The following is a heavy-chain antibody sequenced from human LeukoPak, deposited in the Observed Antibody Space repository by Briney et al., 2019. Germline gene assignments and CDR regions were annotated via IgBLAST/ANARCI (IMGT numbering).Heavy chain of an antibody. CDR2: IKQDGSEK. CDR1: GFTFSSYW. Sequence: PGGSLRLSCAASGFTFSSYWMSWVRQAPGKGLEWVANIKQDGSEKYYVDSVKGRFTISRDNAKNTLYLQMNSLRAEDTAVYYCAKGGDPDAFDIWGQGTMVTVSS. CDR3: AKGGDPDAFDI. J-gene: IGHJ3*02. D-gene: IGHD3-10*01. V-gene: IGHV3-7*03.